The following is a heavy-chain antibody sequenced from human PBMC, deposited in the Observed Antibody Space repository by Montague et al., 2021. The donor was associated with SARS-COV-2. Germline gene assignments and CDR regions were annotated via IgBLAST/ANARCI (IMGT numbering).Heavy chain of an antibody. D-gene: IGHD2-15*01. V-gene: IGHV3-23*01. Sequence: SLRLSCAASGFTSGFIFHKVAMSWVRQAPGKGLEWVSAIGGSGDTYYADSVKGRFAISRDNSKNTLYLQMNSLRADDTAVYYCAKEMGHGRPFDYWGQGALVTVSS. CDR2: IGGSGDT. CDR3: AKEMGHGRPFDY. J-gene: IGHJ4*02. CDR1: GFTSGFIFHKVA.